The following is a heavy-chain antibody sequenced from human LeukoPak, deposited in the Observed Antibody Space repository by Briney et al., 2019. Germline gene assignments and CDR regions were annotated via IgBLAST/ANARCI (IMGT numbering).Heavy chain of an antibody. D-gene: IGHD3-10*01. CDR3: AKVMKGSERLTMVRGVIIKTAGLYYMDV. CDR1: GFILSSYA. V-gene: IGHV3-23*01. CDR2: ISASGGST. Sequence: GGSLRLSCAASGFILSSYAMSWVRQAPGKGLEWVSSISASGGSTNYADSVKGRFTISRDNSKNTVYLQMNSLRAEDTAVYYCAKVMKGSERLTMVRGVIIKTAGLYYMDVWGKGTTVTVSS. J-gene: IGHJ6*03.